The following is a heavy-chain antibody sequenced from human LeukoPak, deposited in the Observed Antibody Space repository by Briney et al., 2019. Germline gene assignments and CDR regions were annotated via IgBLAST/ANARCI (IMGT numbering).Heavy chain of an antibody. J-gene: IGHJ5*02. V-gene: IGHV1-18*01. CDR3: ARLRMYYDFWSGYHGFDP. CDR2: ISANNGDT. D-gene: IGHD3-3*01. Sequence: ASVKVSCKASGYTFTSYGIAWVRQAPGQGLQWMGWISANNGDTSYSQKLQGRVTMTTDTSTNTAYMELRSLRSDDTAVYYCARLRMYYDFWSGYHGFDPWGQGTLVTVSS. CDR1: GYTFTSYG.